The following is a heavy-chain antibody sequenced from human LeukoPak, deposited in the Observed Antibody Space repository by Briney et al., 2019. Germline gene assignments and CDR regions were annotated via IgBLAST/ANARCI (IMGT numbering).Heavy chain of an antibody. CDR3: ARGIGDFWSGYYFDY. V-gene: IGHV3-11*01. CDR1: GFTFSDYY. CDR2: ISSSGSTV. Sequence: PGGSLRLSCAASGFTFSDYYMSWIRQAPGKGPEWVSYISSSGSTVYYADSVKGRFTISRDNAKNSLYLQMNSLRAEDTAVYYCARGIGDFWSGYYFDYWGQGTLVTVSS. D-gene: IGHD3-3*01. J-gene: IGHJ4*02.